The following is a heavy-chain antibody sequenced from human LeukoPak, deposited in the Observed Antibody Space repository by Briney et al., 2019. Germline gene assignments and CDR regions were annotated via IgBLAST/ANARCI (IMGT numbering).Heavy chain of an antibody. CDR3: ARAVGDYYDSSGYYPDY. D-gene: IGHD3-22*01. J-gene: IGHJ4*02. Sequence: SETLSLTCAVYGGSFSGYHWSWIRQPPGKGLEWIGEINHSGSTNYNPSLKSRVTISVDTSKNQFSLKLSSVTAADTAVYYCARAVGDYYDSSGYYPDYWGQGTLVTVSS. V-gene: IGHV4-34*01. CDR1: GGSFSGYH. CDR2: INHSGST.